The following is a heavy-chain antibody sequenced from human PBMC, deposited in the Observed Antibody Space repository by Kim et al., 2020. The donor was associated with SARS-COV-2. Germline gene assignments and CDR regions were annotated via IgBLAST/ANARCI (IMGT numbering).Heavy chain of an antibody. CDR3: ATRPLTEDAFDI. Sequence: SETLSLTCTVSGGSISSSSYYWGWIRQPPGKGLEWIGSIYYSGSTYYNPSLKSRVTISVDTSKNQFSLKLSSVTAADTAVYYCATRPLTEDAFDIWGQGTMVTVSS. CDR1: GGSISSSSYY. J-gene: IGHJ3*02. V-gene: IGHV4-39*01. CDR2: IYYSGST.